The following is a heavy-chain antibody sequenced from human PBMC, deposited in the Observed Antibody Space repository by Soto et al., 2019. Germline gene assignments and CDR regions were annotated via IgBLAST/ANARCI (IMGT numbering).Heavy chain of an antibody. CDR2: IYHSGST. J-gene: IGHJ4*02. Sequence: SETLSLTCAVSGGSISSGGYPWSWIRQPPGKGLEWIGYIYHSGSTYYNPSLKSRVTISVDRSKNQFSLKLSSVTAADTAVYYCARGQGLDYWGQGTLVTVSS. CDR3: ARGQGLDY. CDR1: GGSISSGGYP. V-gene: IGHV4-30-2*01.